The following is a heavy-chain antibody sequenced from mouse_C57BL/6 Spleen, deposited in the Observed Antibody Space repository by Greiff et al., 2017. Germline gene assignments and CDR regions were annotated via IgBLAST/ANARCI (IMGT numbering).Heavy chain of an antibody. CDR1: GYTFTSYW. Sequence: VQLQQPGAELVKPGASVKSSCKASGYTFTSYWMHWVKQRPGQGLEWIGMIHPNSGSTNYNEKFKSKATLTVDKSSSTAYMQLSSLTSEDSAVYYCARAKGHFAWFAYWGQGTLVTVSA. CDR2: IHPNSGST. CDR3: ARAKGHFAWFAY. V-gene: IGHV1-64*01. J-gene: IGHJ3*01. D-gene: IGHD6-1*01.